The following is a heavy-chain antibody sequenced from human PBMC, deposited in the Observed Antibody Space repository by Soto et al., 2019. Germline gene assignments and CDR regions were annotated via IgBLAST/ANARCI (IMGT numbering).Heavy chain of an antibody. Sequence: QVQLQESGPGLVKPSETLSLTCTVSGGSISNYYWSWIRQPPGKGLEWIGYIYYSGSTNYNPSLKSRVTISVDTSKNQFSLKLGSVTAADTAVYYCARRYAGNFDYWGQGTLVTVSS. J-gene: IGHJ4*02. D-gene: IGHD2-8*01. CDR1: GGSISNYY. V-gene: IGHV4-59*01. CDR2: IYYSGST. CDR3: ARRYAGNFDY.